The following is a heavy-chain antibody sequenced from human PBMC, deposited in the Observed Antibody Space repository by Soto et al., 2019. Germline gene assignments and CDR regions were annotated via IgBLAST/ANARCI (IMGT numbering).Heavy chain of an antibody. CDR3: ARDGPRMKGTLRYFAL. J-gene: IGHJ3*01. CDR2: IYYSGST. D-gene: IGHD3-9*01. Sequence: PSETLSLTCTVSGGSISSGGYYWSWIRQHPGKGLEWIGYIYYSGSTYYNPSLKSRVTISVDTSKNQFSLKLSSVTAADTAVYYCARDGPRMKGTLRYFALWGQGTMVTVSS. CDR1: GGSISSGGYY. V-gene: IGHV4-31*03.